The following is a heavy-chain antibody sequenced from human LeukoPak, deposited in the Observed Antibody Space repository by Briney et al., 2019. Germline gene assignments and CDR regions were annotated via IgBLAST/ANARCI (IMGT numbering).Heavy chain of an antibody. CDR3: ARRRGSSWYGAFDI. V-gene: IGHV4-4*07. D-gene: IGHD6-13*01. CDR1: GGSISSYY. CDR2: IYTSGST. J-gene: IGHJ3*02. Sequence: PSETLSLTCTVSGGSISSYYWSWIRQPAGKGLEWIGRIYTSGSTNYNPSLKSRVTMSVDTSKNQFSLKLSSVTAADTAVYYCARRRGSSWYGAFDIWGQGTMVTVSS.